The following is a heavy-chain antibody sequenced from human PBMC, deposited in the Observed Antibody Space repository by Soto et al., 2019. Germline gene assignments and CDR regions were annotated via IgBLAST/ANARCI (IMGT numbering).Heavy chain of an antibody. CDR1: GGTFDSYG. D-gene: IGHD1-7*01. V-gene: IGHV1-69*01. Sequence: QVQLVQSGAEVKEPGSSVKVSCKASGGTFDSYGISWVRQAPGQGLGWMGGGVPIFGPTHYAQRFQGRVTIRANESTRTAYMELSSLTSDDTAVYYCARTGLTGTWSQFYGMDVWGQGTTLTVSS. CDR2: GVPIFGPT. CDR3: ARTGLTGTWSQFYGMDV. J-gene: IGHJ6*02.